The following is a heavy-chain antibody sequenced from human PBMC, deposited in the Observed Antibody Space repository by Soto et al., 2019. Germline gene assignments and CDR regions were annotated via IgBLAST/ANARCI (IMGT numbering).Heavy chain of an antibody. D-gene: IGHD2-15*01. CDR2: IYYSGST. CDR1: GGSGSGDSYY. CDR3: SRVPVTRERRSCHYCFDY. Sequence: SLPLSVTCSVAGGSGSGDSYYRTLKQQPPGKGLEWIGCIYYSGSTNYNPSLKSRVIISLDTSKNQFSLNLASVTAADTAVYYCSRVPVTRERRSCHYCFDYWGQGTLVTVSS. J-gene: IGHJ4*02. V-gene: IGHV4-61*01.